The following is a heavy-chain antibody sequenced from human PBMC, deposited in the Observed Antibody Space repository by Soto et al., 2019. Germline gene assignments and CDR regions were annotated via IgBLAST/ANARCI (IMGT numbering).Heavy chain of an antibody. CDR1: GFTFSSYG. CDR3: AKDLGGVYDILTGTGYYGMDV. CDR2: ISYDGSNK. Sequence: GGSLRLSCAASGFTFSSYGMHWVRQAPGKGLEWVAVISYDGSNKYYADSVKGRFTISRDNSKNTLYLQMNSLRAEDTAVYYCAKDLGGVYDILTGTGYYGMDVWGQGTTVTVSS. J-gene: IGHJ6*02. V-gene: IGHV3-30*18. D-gene: IGHD3-9*01.